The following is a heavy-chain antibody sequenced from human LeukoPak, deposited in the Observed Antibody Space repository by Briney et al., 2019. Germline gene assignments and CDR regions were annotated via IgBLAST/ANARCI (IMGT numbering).Heavy chain of an antibody. D-gene: IGHD6-19*01. Sequence: GGSLRLSCAASGFTVSSNYMSWVRQAPGKGLEWVSVIYSGGSTYYADSVKGRFTISRDNSKNTLYLQMNSLRAEDTAVYYCARSGIAVAGSFDYWGQGPRSPSPQ. J-gene: IGHJ4*02. CDR3: ARSGIAVAGSFDY. CDR2: IYSGGST. CDR1: GFTVSSNY. V-gene: IGHV3-66*01.